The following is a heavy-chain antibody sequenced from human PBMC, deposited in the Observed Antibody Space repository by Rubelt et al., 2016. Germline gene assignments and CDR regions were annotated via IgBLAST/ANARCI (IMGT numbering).Heavy chain of an antibody. V-gene: IGHV3-48*04. CDR3: ARSHPNGGMDV. J-gene: IGHJ6*02. CDR2: ISSASDTI. Sequence: GGGLVQPGGSLRLSCAASGFTFSTFGMNWVRQAPGKGLEWVSYISSASDTIYYADSMKGRFTISRDNAKNSLYLQMNSLRAEDTAVYYCARSHPNGGMDVWGQGTTVTVSS. CDR1: GFTFSTFG.